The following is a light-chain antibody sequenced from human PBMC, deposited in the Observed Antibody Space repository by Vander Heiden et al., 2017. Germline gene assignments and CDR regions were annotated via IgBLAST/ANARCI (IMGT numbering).Light chain of an antibody. CDR1: QSVSSN. J-gene: IGKJ4*01. V-gene: IGKV3-15*01. CDR3: QQYNNWPPGEIT. Sequence: IVMTQSPATLPVSPGERATLSCRASQSVSSNLAWYQQKPGQAPRLLIYGASTRATGIPARFSGSGSGTEFTLTISSLQSEEFAVYYCQQYNNWPPGEITFGGGTKVEIK. CDR2: GAS.